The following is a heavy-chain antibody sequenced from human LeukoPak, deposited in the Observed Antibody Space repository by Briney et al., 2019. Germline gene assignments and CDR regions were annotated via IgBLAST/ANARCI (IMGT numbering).Heavy chain of an antibody. CDR3: ARSGTEKRAFDY. CDR1: GDTFSSYA. D-gene: IGHD1-1*01. J-gene: IGHJ4*02. Sequence: SVKVSCKASGDTFSSYAISWVRQAPGQGLEWMGRIIPILGIANYAQKFQGRVTITADKSTSTAYMELSSLRSEDTAVYYCARSGTEKRAFDYWGQGTLVTVSS. V-gene: IGHV1-69*04. CDR2: IIPILGIA.